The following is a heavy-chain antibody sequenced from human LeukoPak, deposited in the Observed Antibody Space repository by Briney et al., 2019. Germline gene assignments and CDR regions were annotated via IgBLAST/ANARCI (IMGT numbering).Heavy chain of an antibody. J-gene: IGHJ4*02. V-gene: IGHV3-23*01. CDR2: ISGSGGST. CDR3: AKVRYDSSGYQSPYFDY. Sequence: GGSLRLSCAASGFTFSSYAMSWVRQAPGKGLVWVSVISGSGGSTYYADSVKGRFTISRDNSKNTLYLQMNSLRAEDTAVYYCAKVRYDSSGYQSPYFDYWGQGILVTVSS. D-gene: IGHD3-22*01. CDR1: GFTFSSYA.